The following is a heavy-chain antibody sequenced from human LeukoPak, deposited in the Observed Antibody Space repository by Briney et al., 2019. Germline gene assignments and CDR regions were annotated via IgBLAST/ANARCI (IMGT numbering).Heavy chain of an antibody. J-gene: IGHJ4*02. D-gene: IGHD6-13*01. CDR3: ATEGRSTTPGY. Sequence: GGSLRLSCGASGFTFSSYTMIWVRQAPGMGLEWVSSISSSRTSIYYADSVKGRFTISRDDAKNSLYLQMNSLRAEDTSVYYCATEGRSTTPGYWGQGTLVIVSS. V-gene: IGHV3-21*01. CDR1: GFTFSSYT. CDR2: ISSSRTSI.